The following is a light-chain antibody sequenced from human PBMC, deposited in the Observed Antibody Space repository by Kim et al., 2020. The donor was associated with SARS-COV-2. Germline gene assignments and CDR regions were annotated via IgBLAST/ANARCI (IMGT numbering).Light chain of an antibody. CDR2: GKN. J-gene: IGLJ2*01. Sequence: SSELTQDPAVSVALGQTVRITCQGDALRSYYASWYQQKPGQAPLLVAYGKNYRPSGIPDRFSGSSSGNTASLTITGAQAEDEAVYFCNFRDSSGNFRDRSYAHVVFGGGTQLTVL. CDR3: NFRDSSGNFRDRSYAHVV. CDR1: ALRSYY. V-gene: IGLV3-19*01.